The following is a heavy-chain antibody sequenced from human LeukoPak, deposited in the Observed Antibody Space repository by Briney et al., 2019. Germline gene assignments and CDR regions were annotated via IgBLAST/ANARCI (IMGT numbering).Heavy chain of an antibody. V-gene: IGHV3-30-3*01. D-gene: IGHD2-21*01. J-gene: IGHJ6*02. CDR1: GFTFSSYA. Sequence: GGSLRLSCAASGFTFSSYAMHWVRQAPGKGLEWVAVISYDGSNKYYADSVKGRFTISRDNSKNTLYLKMNSLRAEDTAVYYCARTVVVTYYYGMDVWGQGTTVTVSS. CDR3: ARTVVVTYYYGMDV. CDR2: ISYDGSNK.